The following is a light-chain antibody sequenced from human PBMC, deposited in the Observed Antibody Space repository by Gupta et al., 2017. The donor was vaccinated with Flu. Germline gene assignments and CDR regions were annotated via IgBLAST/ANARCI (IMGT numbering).Light chain of an antibody. Sequence: IQMTQSPATLSASVGDRVTITCRASQSVSRYLAWYQQKPGKAPKLLIYRASTLESGVPSRFSGSGSGTEFTLTISSLQPDDFATYYCQQYNSFSWTFGQGTKVEIK. CDR3: QQYNSFSWT. J-gene: IGKJ1*01. CDR2: RAS. V-gene: IGKV1-5*03. CDR1: QSVSRY.